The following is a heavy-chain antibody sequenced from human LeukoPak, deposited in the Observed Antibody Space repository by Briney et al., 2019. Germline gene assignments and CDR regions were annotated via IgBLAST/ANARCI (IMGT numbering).Heavy chain of an antibody. CDR3: ASHGKAAITAAGTGGVDWFDP. CDR2: INHSGST. Sequence: TSETLSLTCAVYGGSFSAYYWSWIRQPPGKGLEWIGEINHSGSTNYNPSLKSRVTISVDTSKNQFSLKLSSVTAADTAVYYCASHGKAAITAAGTGGVDWFDPWGQGTLVTVSS. J-gene: IGHJ5*02. CDR1: GGSFSAYY. V-gene: IGHV4-34*01. D-gene: IGHD6-13*01.